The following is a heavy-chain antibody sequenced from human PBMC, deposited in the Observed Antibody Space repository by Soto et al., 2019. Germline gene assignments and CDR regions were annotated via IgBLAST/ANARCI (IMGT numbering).Heavy chain of an antibody. Sequence: TLSLTCAISGYSVSSNSAAWNWIRQSPSRGLEWLGRTYYRSKWYNDYAVSVKSRITINPDTSKNQFSLQLNSVTPEDTAVYYCARGNYIAGAVVNTGGGYYFDYCGQGTLVPVSS. D-gene: IGHD6-19*01. V-gene: IGHV6-1*01. J-gene: IGHJ4*02. CDR1: GYSVSSNSAA. CDR3: ARGNYIAGAVVNTGGGYYFDY. CDR2: TYYRSKWYN.